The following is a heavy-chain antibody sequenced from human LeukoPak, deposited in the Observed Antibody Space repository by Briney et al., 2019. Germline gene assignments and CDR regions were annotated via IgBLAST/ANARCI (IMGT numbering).Heavy chain of an antibody. CDR1: GYTLTELS. J-gene: IGHJ5*02. Sequence: ASVKVSCKVSGYTLTELSMHWVRQAPGKGLEWMGGFDPEDGETIYAQKFQGRVTMTEDTSTDTAYMELRSLRSDDTAVYYCARVQSITRYNWNYGDNWFDPWGQGTLVTVSS. V-gene: IGHV1-24*01. CDR3: ARVQSITRYNWNYGDNWFDP. D-gene: IGHD1-7*01. CDR2: FDPEDGET.